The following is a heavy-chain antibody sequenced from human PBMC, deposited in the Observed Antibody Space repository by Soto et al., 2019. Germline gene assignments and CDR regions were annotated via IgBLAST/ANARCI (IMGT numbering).Heavy chain of an antibody. Sequence: ASVKVSCKASGYTFTSYGISWVRQAPGQGLEWMGWISAYNGNTNYAQKLQGRVTMTTDTSTSTAYMELRSLRSDDTAVYYCARRAGLSYDFWSGYDNYYYGMDVWGQGTTVTVSS. CDR1: GYTFTSYG. CDR3: ARRAGLSYDFWSGYDNYYYGMDV. CDR2: ISAYNGNT. V-gene: IGHV1-18*04. J-gene: IGHJ6*02. D-gene: IGHD3-3*01.